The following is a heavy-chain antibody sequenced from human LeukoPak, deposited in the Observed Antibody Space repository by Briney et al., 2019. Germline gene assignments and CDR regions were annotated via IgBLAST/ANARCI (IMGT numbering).Heavy chain of an antibody. CDR1: RFTFSGYW. J-gene: IGHJ3*02. CDR3: ARGFDGRSGFDI. V-gene: IGHV3-7*01. D-gene: IGHD3-10*01. CDR2: INEDGSEK. Sequence: PGGSLSLSCAVSRFTFSGYWMSWVRQAPGNGLEWVATINEDGSEKYYVDSVKGRFTISRDNAKNSLYLQMNSLRAEDTTLYYCARGFDGRSGFDIWGQGTMVTVSS.